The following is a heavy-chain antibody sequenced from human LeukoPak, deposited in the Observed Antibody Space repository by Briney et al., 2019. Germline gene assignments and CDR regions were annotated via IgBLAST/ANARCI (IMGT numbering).Heavy chain of an antibody. J-gene: IGHJ4*02. CDR2: IYPGDSDT. CDR1: GYSFTSYW. CDR3: ARNSRSLSETGGGFDY. V-gene: IGHV5-51*01. Sequence: GESLKISCKGSGYSFTSYWIGWVRQMPGKGLEWMGIIYPGDSDTRYSPSFQGQVTISADKSISTAYLQWSSLKASDTAMYYCARNSRSLSETGGGFDYWGQGTLVTVSS. D-gene: IGHD1-14*01.